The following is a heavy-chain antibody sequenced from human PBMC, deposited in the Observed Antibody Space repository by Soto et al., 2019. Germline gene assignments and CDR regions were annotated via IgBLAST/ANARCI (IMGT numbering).Heavy chain of an antibody. V-gene: IGHV3-30*18. D-gene: IGHD3-22*01. Sequence: SLRLSCAASGFTFSSYGMHWVRQAPGKGLEWVAFISYDGSNKYYADSVKGRFTISRDNSKNTLYLQMNSLRAEDTAVYYCAKVYGPPDDYENSGWNYFDYWGQGTLVTVPS. CDR3: AKVYGPPDDYENSGWNYFDY. J-gene: IGHJ4*02. CDR1: GFTFSSYG. CDR2: ISYDGSNK.